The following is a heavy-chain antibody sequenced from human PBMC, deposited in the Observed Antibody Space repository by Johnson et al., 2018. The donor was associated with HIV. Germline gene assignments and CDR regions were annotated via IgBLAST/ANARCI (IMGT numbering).Heavy chain of an antibody. CDR1: GFTFSSYG. J-gene: IGHJ3*02. Sequence: QVQLVESGGGVVQPGRSLRLSCAASGFTFSSYGMHWVRQAPGKGLECVAVISYDGSNKYYADSVKGRFTISRDNSKNTLYLQMNSLRAEDTAVYYCAKDRLFGFRNDAFDIWGQGTMVTVSS. D-gene: IGHD3-16*01. CDR2: ISYDGSNK. CDR3: AKDRLFGFRNDAFDI. V-gene: IGHV3-30*18.